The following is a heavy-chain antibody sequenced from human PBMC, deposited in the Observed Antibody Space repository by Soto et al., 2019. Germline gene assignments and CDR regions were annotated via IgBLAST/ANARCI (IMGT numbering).Heavy chain of an antibody. CDR1: GGTFSSYA. Sequence: SVKVSCKASGGTFSSYAISWVRQAPGQGLEWMGGIIPIFGTANYAQKFQGRVTITADESTSTDYMELSSLRSEDTAVYYCARGFDYRNSFRFDPWGQGTLVSVSS. V-gene: IGHV1-69*13. D-gene: IGHD4-4*01. J-gene: IGHJ5*02. CDR3: ARGFDYRNSFRFDP. CDR2: IIPIFGTA.